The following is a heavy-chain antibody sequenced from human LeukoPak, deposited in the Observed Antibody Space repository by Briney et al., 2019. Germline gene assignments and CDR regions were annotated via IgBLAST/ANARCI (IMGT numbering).Heavy chain of an antibody. CDR2: IYYSGST. V-gene: IGHV4-31*03. CDR3: ALGSSGYYYYGVDV. Sequence: SQTLSLTCTVSGGSISSGGYYWSWIRQHPGKGLEWIVYIYYSGSTYYNPSLKSRVTISVDTSKNQFSLKLSSVTAADTAVYYCALGSSGYYYYGVDVWGQGTTVTVSS. D-gene: IGHD3-22*01. J-gene: IGHJ6*02. CDR1: GGSISSGGYY.